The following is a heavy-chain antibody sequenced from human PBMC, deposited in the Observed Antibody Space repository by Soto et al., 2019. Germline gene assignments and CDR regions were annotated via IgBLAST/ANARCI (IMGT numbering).Heavy chain of an antibody. V-gene: IGHV1-69*06. J-gene: IGHJ5*02. CDR1: GGTFSSCA. D-gene: IGHD6-6*01. CDR2: IIPIFGTA. CDR3: ARDQGRRIAARGLFDP. Sequence: SVKVSCKTSGGTFSSCAISWVRQAPGQGLEWMGGIIPIFGTANYAQKFQGRVTITADKSTSTAYMGLSSLRSEDTAVYYCARDQGRRIAARGLFDPSGQGTLVTVSS.